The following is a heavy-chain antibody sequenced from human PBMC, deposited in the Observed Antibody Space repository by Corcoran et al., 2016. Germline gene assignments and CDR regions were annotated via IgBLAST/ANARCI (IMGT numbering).Heavy chain of an antibody. J-gene: IGHJ6*02. CDR2: IYYSGST. CDR3: AWSYDCSGYSDYYYYGMDF. CDR1: GGSISSSSYY. Sequence: QLQLQESGPGLVKPSETLSLTCTVSGGSISSSSYYWGWIRQPPGKGLEWIGSIYYSGSTYYNPSLKSRVTISVDTSKNQFSLKLSSVTAADTAVYDYAWSYDCSGYSDYYYYGMDFWGQGTPVTVSS. V-gene: IGHV4-39*07. D-gene: IGHD3-22*01.